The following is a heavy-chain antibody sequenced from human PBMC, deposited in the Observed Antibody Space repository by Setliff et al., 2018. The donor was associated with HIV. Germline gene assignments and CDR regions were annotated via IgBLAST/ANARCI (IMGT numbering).Heavy chain of an antibody. D-gene: IGHD6-13*01. CDR1: GFTVSSNY. V-gene: IGHV3-53*01. Sequence: SGGSLRLSCAASGFTVSSNYMSWVRQAPGKGLEWVSVINIGGSTFYTDSVKVRFTISRDNSKTTLYLHMNSLRAEDTAVYYCATLRQQLITGWFDPWGQGTLVTVSS. J-gene: IGHJ5*02. CDR2: INIGGST. CDR3: ATLRQQLITGWFDP.